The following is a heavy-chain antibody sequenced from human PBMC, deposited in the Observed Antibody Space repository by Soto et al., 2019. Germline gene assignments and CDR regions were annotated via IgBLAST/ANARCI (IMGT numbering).Heavy chain of an antibody. Sequence: PGGSLRLSCAASGFTFSSYGMHWVRQAPGKGLEWVAVISYDGSNKYYADSVKGRFTISRDNSKNTLYLQMNSLRAEDTAVYYCAKDRYDSSGPFYFDYWGQGTLVTVSS. CDR2: ISYDGSNK. V-gene: IGHV3-30*18. D-gene: IGHD3-22*01. CDR1: GFTFSSYG. CDR3: AKDRYDSSGPFYFDY. J-gene: IGHJ4*02.